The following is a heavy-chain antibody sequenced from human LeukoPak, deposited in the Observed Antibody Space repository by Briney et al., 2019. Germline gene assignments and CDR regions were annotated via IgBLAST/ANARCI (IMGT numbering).Heavy chain of an antibody. Sequence: SETLSLTCSVSGASISDDLYYWGWIRQPPGKGLEGIGSIYFIWYTYYNPSLKSRVTISVDTSRYQFSLRVTSVTAAETAVYYCARPGYCSSNDCYTDYWGQGTLVTVSS. D-gene: IGHD2-2*02. CDR1: GASISDDLYY. CDR2: IYFIWYT. J-gene: IGHJ4*02. CDR3: ARPGYCSSNDCYTDY. V-gene: IGHV4-39*01.